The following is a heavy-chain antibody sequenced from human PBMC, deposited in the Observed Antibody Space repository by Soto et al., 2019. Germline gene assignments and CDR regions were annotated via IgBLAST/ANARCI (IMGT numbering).Heavy chain of an antibody. CDR2: INADKGDT. V-gene: IGHV1-3*01. J-gene: IGHJ5*02. CDR1: GYSFTDFA. CDR3: ARGPLSGVATIWDYANWFDP. Sequence: GASVKVSCKASGYSFTDFAMHCVRLASGQRLEWMGWINADKGDTKYSPKFQGRVTITRDTSATTVYMELRSLRSEDTAVYYCARGPLSGVATIWDYANWFDPWGQGSLVTVSS. D-gene: IGHD5-12*01.